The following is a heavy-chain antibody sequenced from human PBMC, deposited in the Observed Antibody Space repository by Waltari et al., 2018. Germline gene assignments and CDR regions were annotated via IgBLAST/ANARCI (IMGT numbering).Heavy chain of an antibody. CDR2: MSYCGAT. CDR1: GGSITSNRHY. V-gene: IGHV4-39*01. Sequence: QLQLQESGPGLVKPSETLSLTCSVSGGSITSNRHYWVWIRQPPGQGLEWIGTMSYCGATYSSPSLNSRVTISRDTSKNQLSLKLASMTAADTAVYFCATYLGASLGTAAFDVWGQGTMVTVSS. J-gene: IGHJ3*01. D-gene: IGHD1-1*01. CDR3: ATYLGASLGTAAFDV.